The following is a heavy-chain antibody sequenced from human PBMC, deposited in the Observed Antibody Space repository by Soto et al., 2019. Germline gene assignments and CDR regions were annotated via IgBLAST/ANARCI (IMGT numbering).Heavy chain of an antibody. CDR2: IVPVVGAA. CDR1: GYTLTELS. D-gene: IGHD2-15*01. J-gene: IGHJ6*02. V-gene: IGHV1-24*01. Sequence: ASVKVSCKVSGYTLTELSMHWVRQAPGKGLEWMGGIVPVVGAAIYAQKFQGRVTMTADESTSTAYMELSSLRSEDTAVYYCARDQNVVVVAATQYYYGMDVWGQGTTVTVS. CDR3: ARDQNVVVVAATQYYYGMDV.